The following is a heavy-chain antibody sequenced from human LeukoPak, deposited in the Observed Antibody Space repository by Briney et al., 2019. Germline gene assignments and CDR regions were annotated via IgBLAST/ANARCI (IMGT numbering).Heavy chain of an antibody. Sequence: ASVKVSCKASGYTFTSYDINWVRQATGQGLEWMGWMNPNSGNTGYAQKFQGGVTMTRNTSISTAYMELSSLRSEDTAVYYCARGPTYYDFWSGYYSALVWFDPWGQGTLVTVSS. V-gene: IGHV1-8*01. D-gene: IGHD3-3*01. CDR2: MNPNSGNT. J-gene: IGHJ5*02. CDR1: GYTFTSYD. CDR3: ARGPTYYDFWSGYYSALVWFDP.